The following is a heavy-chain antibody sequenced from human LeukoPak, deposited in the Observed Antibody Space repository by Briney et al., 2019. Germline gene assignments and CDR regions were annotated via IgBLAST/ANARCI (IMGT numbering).Heavy chain of an antibody. CDR1: GFTFSNYA. V-gene: IGHV3-30*02. CDR3: ARDSYGDANFDS. J-gene: IGHJ4*02. CDR2: IRFDGSSK. Sequence: GGSLRLSCAASGFTFSNYAMHWVRQAPGKGLEWLAYIRFDGSSKYYADFVKGRFTISRDISKNAVYLQMNSLRAEDTAVYYCARDSYGDANFDSWGQGALVTVSS. D-gene: IGHD4-17*01.